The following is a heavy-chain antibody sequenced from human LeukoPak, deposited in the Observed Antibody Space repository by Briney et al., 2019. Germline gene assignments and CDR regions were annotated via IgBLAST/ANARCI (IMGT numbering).Heavy chain of an antibody. CDR3: ARTPGSSGWYYFDY. V-gene: IGHV3-23*01. D-gene: IGHD6-19*01. Sequence: TGGSLRLSCAASGFTFSSYAMSWVRQAPGKGLEWVSAISGSGGSTYYADSVKGRFTISRDNSKNTLYLQMNSLRAEDTAVYYCARTPGSSGWYYFDYWGQGTLVTVSS. CDR2: ISGSGGST. CDR1: GFTFSSYA. J-gene: IGHJ4*02.